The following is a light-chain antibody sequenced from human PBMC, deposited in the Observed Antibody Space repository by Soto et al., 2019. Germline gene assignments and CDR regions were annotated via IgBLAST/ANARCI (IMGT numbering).Light chain of an antibody. V-gene: IGLV2-14*01. CDR3: TSFSTHNSLI. CDR1: ISDIGTYKY. J-gene: IGLJ2*01. CDR2: EVN. Sequence: SLLSPPASVSGSPGQSLPISCTGSISDIGTYKYVSWYQQHPGKAPRVIIYEVNNRPSGVSHRFSGSKSDNTASLTVSGLQAEDEAIYYCTSFSTHNSLIFGGGTKVTVL.